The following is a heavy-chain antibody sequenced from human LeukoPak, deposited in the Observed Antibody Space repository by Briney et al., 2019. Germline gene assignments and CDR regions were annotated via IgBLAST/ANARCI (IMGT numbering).Heavy chain of an antibody. V-gene: IGHV4-59*01. CDR1: GGSISSYY. Sequence: KPSETLSLTCTVSGGSISSYYWSRIRQPPGKGLEWIGYIYYSGSTNYNPSLKSRVTISVDTSKNQFSLKLSSVTAADTAVYYCAREKYNDFYYYYGMDVWGQGTTVTVSS. D-gene: IGHD1-14*01. CDR2: IYYSGST. J-gene: IGHJ6*02. CDR3: AREKYNDFYYYYGMDV.